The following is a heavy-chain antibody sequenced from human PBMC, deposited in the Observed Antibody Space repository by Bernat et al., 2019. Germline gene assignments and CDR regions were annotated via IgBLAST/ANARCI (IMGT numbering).Heavy chain of an antibody. CDR3: AKVRSQWLVNSWRRAAFDI. CDR1: GFTFSSYA. D-gene: IGHD6-19*01. Sequence: EVQLVESGGGLVQPGGSLRLSCAASGFTFSSYAMSWVRQAPGKGLEWVSAISGSGGSTYDAESVKGRFTISRDNAKNTLYLQMNSLRAEDTAVYYCAKVRSQWLVNSWRRAAFDIWGQGTMVTVSS. V-gene: IGHV3-23*04. CDR2: ISGSGGST. J-gene: IGHJ3*02.